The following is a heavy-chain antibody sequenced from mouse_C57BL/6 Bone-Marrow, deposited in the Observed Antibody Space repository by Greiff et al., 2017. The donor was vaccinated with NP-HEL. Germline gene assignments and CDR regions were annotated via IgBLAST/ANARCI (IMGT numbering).Heavy chain of an antibody. CDR3: TTGGSSPYARDY. J-gene: IGHJ4*01. Sequence: VQLQQSGAELVRPGASVKLSCTASGFTITDDYMHWVKQRPGQGLEWIGWIDPENGDTEYASKFQGKATLTADTSSNTAYMQLSSLTSEDTAVYYCTTGGSSPYARDYWGQGTSVTVSS. V-gene: IGHV14-4*01. D-gene: IGHD1-1*01. CDR2: IDPENGDT. CDR1: GFTITDDY.